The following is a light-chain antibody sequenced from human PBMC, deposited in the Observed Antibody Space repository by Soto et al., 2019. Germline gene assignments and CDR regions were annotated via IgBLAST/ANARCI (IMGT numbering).Light chain of an antibody. V-gene: IGLV2-14*03. J-gene: IGLJ3*02. CDR3: GSYAGSNTWV. CDR2: DVN. Sequence: QSALTQPASVSGSPGQSITISCTGTSSDVGGYNYVSWYQQHPGKAPKLMIYDVNKRPSGVPGRFSGSKSGNTASLTISGLQAEDEADYCCGSYAGSNTWVFGGGTKLTVL. CDR1: SSDVGGYNY.